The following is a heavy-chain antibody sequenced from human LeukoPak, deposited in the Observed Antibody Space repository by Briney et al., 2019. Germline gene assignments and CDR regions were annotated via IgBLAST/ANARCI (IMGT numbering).Heavy chain of an antibody. D-gene: IGHD2-15*01. CDR3: AKTSVGEGRIIASGYFDN. CDR1: GFTFSNHA. Sequence: GGSLRLSCAASGFTFSNHAMNWVRQAPGKGLEWVSIISGSGTVTYYADSVKGRFTISRDNSKNPLYLQMNSLRAEDTAVYYCAKTSVGEGRIIASGYFDNWGQGTLVTVSS. CDR2: ISGSGTVT. V-gene: IGHV3-23*01. J-gene: IGHJ4*02.